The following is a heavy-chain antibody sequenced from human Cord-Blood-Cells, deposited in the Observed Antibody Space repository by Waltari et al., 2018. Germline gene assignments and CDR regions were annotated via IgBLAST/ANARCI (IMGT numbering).Heavy chain of an antibody. CDR2: INPSGGST. J-gene: IGHJ6*02. D-gene: IGHD3-10*01. CDR3: ARDGRMVQGVIINHGMDV. Sequence: QVQLVQSGAEVKKPGASVKVSCKASGYTFTSYYMHWVRQAPGQGLEWRGRINPSGGSTSYAQKYQGRVTMTRDTSTSTGYMELSSLRSEDTAVYYCARDGRMVQGVIINHGMDVWGQGTTVTVSS. V-gene: IGHV1-46*01. CDR1: GYTFTSYY.